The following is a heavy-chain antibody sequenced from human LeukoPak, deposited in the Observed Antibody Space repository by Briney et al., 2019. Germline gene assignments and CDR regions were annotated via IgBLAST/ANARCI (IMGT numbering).Heavy chain of an antibody. CDR2: IKQDGSEK. Sequence: GGSLRLSCAASGFSFSRYWMNWVRQAPGKGLEWLANIKQDGSEKYYVDSVKGRFTISRDNAQNLVYLQLNSLRGDDTAVYYCAGGAGWTSDMWGQGTLVIVSS. CDR1: GFSFSRYW. J-gene: IGHJ3*02. V-gene: IGHV3-7*01. D-gene: IGHD6-19*01. CDR3: AGGAGWTSDM.